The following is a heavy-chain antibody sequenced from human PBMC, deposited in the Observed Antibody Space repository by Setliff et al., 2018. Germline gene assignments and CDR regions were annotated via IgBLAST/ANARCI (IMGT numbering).Heavy chain of an antibody. D-gene: IGHD3-16*02. CDR1: GYTFNTYA. V-gene: IGHV7-4-1*02. CDR2: INTKTGNP. CDR3: ARASRFATIVWKGDYYMDV. Sequence: ASVKVSCKASGYTFNTYAMSWVRQAPGQGFEWMGWINTKTGNPSYAQGFTGRFVFSLDTSVSTAYLQISSLKPEDTAMYYCARASRFATIVWKGDYYMDVWGKGTTVTVSS. J-gene: IGHJ6*03.